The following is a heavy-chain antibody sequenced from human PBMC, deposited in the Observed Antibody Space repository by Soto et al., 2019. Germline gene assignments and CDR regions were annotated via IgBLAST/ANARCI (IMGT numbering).Heavy chain of an antibody. CDR3: ARDLQTLLVFWCGSERDVFSF. J-gene: IGHJ3*01. D-gene: IGHD3-3*01. Sequence: ASVKVSCKASGYTFTSYGISWVRQAPGQGLEWMGWISAYNGNTNYAQKLQGRVTMTTDTSTSTAYMELRSLRSDDTAVYYCARDLQTLLVFWCGSERDVFSFWGRGTM. CDR1: GYTFTSYG. V-gene: IGHV1-18*01. CDR2: ISAYNGNT.